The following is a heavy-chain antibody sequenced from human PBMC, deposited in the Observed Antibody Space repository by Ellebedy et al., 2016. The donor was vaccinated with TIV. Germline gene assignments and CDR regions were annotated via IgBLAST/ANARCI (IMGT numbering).Heavy chain of an antibody. J-gene: IGHJ4*02. D-gene: IGHD5-24*01. CDR1: GGSFSGYY. CDR3: ARGVEE. CDR2: INHSGST. Sequence: SETLSLXXAVYGGSFSGYYWNWIRQPPGKGLEWIGEINHSGSTNYNPSLKSRVTISVDTSKNQFSLKLSSVTAADTAVYYCARGVEEWGQGTLVTVSS. V-gene: IGHV4-34*01.